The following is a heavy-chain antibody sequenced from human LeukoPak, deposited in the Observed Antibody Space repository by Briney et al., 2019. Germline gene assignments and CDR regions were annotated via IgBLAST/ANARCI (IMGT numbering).Heavy chain of an antibody. V-gene: IGHV1-18*01. Sequence: EASVKVSCKASGYTFTSYGISWVRQAPGQGLEWMGWISAYNGNTNYAQKLQGRVTMTTDTSTSTAYMELRSLRSDDTAVYYCARVMYSSGPSDAFDIWGQGTMVTVSS. CDR1: GYTFTSYG. D-gene: IGHD6-19*01. J-gene: IGHJ3*02. CDR2: ISAYNGNT. CDR3: ARVMYSSGPSDAFDI.